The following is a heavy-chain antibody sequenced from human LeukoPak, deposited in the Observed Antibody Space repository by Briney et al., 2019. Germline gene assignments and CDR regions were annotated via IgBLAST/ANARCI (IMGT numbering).Heavy chain of an antibody. CDR1: GYTFTGYY. CDR2: INANSGGT. V-gene: IGHV1-2*02. D-gene: IGHD1-26*01. CDR3: VRPDSGSRWGSFDI. Sequence: GASVKVSCKASGYTFTGYYMHWVRQAPGQGLEWMGWINANSGGTDYAQKFQGRVTMARDTSISTAYMELSRLRSDDTAVYYCVRPDSGSRWGSFDIWGQGTMVTVSS. J-gene: IGHJ3*02.